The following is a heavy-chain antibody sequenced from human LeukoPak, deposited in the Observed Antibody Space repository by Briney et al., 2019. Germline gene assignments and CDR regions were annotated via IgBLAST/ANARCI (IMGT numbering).Heavy chain of an antibody. CDR1: GFTFSSYE. D-gene: IGHD4-11*01. Sequence: GGSLRLSCAASGFTFSSYEMNWVGQAPGKGLEWGSYISSSGSTIYYADFVKGRFTISRDNAKKSLYLQMDSLRAEDTAVYYCARDDSNNYWGQGTLVTVSS. CDR3: ARDDSNNY. V-gene: IGHV3-48*03. J-gene: IGHJ4*02. CDR2: ISSSGSTI.